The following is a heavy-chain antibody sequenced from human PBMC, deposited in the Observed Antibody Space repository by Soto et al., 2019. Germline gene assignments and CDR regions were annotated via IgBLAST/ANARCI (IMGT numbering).Heavy chain of an antibody. CDR1: GFSLSTHGVG. CDR3: AHAMLYCTGGSCSTWFDS. CDR2: IYWDDDK. D-gene: IGHD2-15*01. J-gene: IGHJ5*01. V-gene: IGHV2-5*02. Sequence: QITLKESGPTLVKPTQTLTLTCTFSGFSLSTHGVGVGWIRQPAGKALEWLALIYWDDDKRYSASLNSRLTXXKXASKNQVVLTMPNVDPVDTATYYCAHAMLYCTGGSCSTWFDSWGPGTLVTVSS.